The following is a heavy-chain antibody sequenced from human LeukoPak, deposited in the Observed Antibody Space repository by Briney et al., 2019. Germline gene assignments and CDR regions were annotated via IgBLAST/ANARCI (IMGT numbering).Heavy chain of an antibody. D-gene: IGHD5-18*01. CDR3: SLARSGYRYGMDV. CDR1: GDSVSSISVA. V-gene: IGHV6-1*01. J-gene: IGHJ6*02. CDR2: TYYRSKWYY. Sequence: SQTLSLTCAISGDSVSSISVAWNWIRQSPSRGLEWLGRTYYRSKWYYEYAVSVKSRINISPDTSKNQFSLQLTSVTPEDTAVYYCSLARSGYRYGMDVWGQGTTVTVSS.